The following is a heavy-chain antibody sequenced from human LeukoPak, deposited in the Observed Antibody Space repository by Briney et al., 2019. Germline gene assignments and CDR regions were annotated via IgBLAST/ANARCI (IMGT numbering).Heavy chain of an antibody. CDR3: AREGSSGYYFGWFDP. Sequence: SETLSLTCTVSGGSITSYYWSWIRQPPGKGLEWIGDIYHSGSTNYNPSLKSRVTISVDTSKNQFSLKLSSVTAADTAVYYCAREGSSGYYFGWFDPWGQGTLVTVSS. CDR2: IYHSGST. V-gene: IGHV4-59*01. CDR1: GGSITSYY. D-gene: IGHD3-22*01. J-gene: IGHJ5*02.